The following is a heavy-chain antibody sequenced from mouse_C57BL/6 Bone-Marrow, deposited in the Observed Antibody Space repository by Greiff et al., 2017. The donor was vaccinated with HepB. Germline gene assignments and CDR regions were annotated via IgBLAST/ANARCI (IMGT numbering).Heavy chain of an antibody. V-gene: IGHV5-9*01. Sequence: EVHLVESGGGLVKPGGSLKLSCAASGFTFSSYTMSWVRQTPEKRLEWVATISGGGGNTYYPDSVKGRFTISRDNAKNTLYLQMSSLRSEDTALYYCARRGYCRSFWYFDVWGTGTTVTVSS. J-gene: IGHJ1*03. D-gene: IGHD2-12*01. CDR3: ARRGYCRSFWYFDV. CDR2: ISGGGGNT. CDR1: GFTFSSYT.